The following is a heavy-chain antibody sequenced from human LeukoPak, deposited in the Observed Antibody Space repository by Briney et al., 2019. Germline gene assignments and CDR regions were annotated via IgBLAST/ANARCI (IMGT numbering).Heavy chain of an antibody. J-gene: IGHJ6*02. CDR3: ARDLLPRWDQLWSYYYYYGMDV. D-gene: IGHD5-18*01. V-gene: IGHV1-46*01. Sequence: ASVKVSCKASGYTFTSYYMHWVRQAPGQGLEWMGIINPSGGSTSYAQKFQGRVTMTRDTSTSTVYMELSSLRSEDTAVYYCARDLLPRWDQLWSYYYYYGMDVWGQGTTVTVSS. CDR1: GYTFTSYY. CDR2: INPSGGST.